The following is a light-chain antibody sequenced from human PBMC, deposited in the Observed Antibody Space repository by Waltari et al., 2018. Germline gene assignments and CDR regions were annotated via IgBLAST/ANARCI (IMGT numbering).Light chain of an antibody. CDR3: QSYDSSSRVV. V-gene: IGLV6-57*03. J-gene: IGLJ2*01. Sequence: NFMLTQPHSVSESPGKTVTISCTRTSASISNNYVQWYQQRPSTAPTTVSFEDTQRPSCVPDRFSGSIDSSSNSASLTISALKTEDEANYYWQSYDSSSRVVFGGGTKLTVL. CDR1: SASISNNY. CDR2: EDT.